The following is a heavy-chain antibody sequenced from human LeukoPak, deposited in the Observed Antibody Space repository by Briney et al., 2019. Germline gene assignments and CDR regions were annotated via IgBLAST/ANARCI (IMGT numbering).Heavy chain of an antibody. D-gene: IGHD3-3*01. CDR3: ARVYDFWSGYLVDP. CDR1: GGSINSGDYY. Sequence: SQTLSLTCTVSGGSINSGDYYWSWIRQPPGKGLEWIGYIYYSGSTYYNPSLKSRATISVDTSKNQFSLKLSSVTAADTAVYYCARVYDFWSGYLVDPWGQGTLVTVSS. CDR2: IYYSGST. J-gene: IGHJ5*02. V-gene: IGHV4-30-4*08.